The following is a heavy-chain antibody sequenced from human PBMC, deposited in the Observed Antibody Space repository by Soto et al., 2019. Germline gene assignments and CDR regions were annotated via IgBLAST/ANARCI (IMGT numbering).Heavy chain of an antibody. Sequence: QVQLQQWGAGLLKPSETLSLTCAVYGGSFSGYYWSWIRQPPGKGLEWIGEINHSGSTNYNPSLKCRVTISVDTSKHQFSLKLSSVTAADTAVYYCARNGSYYDFWSGYYFGGGMDVWGQGTTVTVSS. CDR3: ARNGSYYDFWSGYYFGGGMDV. V-gene: IGHV4-34*01. J-gene: IGHJ6*02. CDR2: INHSGST. CDR1: GGSFSGYY. D-gene: IGHD3-3*01.